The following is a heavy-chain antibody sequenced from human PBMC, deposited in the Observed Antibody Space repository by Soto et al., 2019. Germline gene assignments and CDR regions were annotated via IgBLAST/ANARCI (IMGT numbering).Heavy chain of an antibody. J-gene: IGHJ6*02. CDR2: IIPILGET. V-gene: IGHV1-69*08. Sequence: QVQLVQSGAEVKKPGSSVRVSCKAPGTIFRSYTISWVRQAPGQRLEWMGRIIPILGETNSAQKFQGRVTLAADKSTNTAYMELNSLRLEDTALYYCAIGLGRRMDDWGQRTTVTVS. CDR1: GTIFRSYT. CDR3: AIGLGRRMDD.